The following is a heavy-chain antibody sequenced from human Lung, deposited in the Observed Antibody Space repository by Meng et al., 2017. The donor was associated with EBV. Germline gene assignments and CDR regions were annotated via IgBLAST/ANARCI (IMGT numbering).Heavy chain of an antibody. J-gene: IGHJ4*02. CDR3: ARKAVLPWFGDTGGYFDY. Sequence: QVQQQGAGPGLVKPSGTLALTCAVSGGSISSSNWWRWVRQPPGKGLEWIGEIYHSGSTNYNPSLKSRVTISVDKSKNQFSLKLSSVTAADTAVYYCARKAVLPWFGDTGGYFDYWGQGTLVTVSS. D-gene: IGHD3-10*01. V-gene: IGHV4-4*02. CDR2: IYHSGST. CDR1: GGSISSSNW.